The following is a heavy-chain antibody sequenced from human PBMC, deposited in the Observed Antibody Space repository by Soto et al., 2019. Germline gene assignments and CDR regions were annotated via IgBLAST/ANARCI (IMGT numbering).Heavy chain of an antibody. Sequence: GWSLRLSCTPSVFTFSYYAIHWVRQAPGKGLEWVAVVSYDGNNKYYADSVKGRFTISRDNSKNTPYLQMNSLRAEDTAVYYCAKANPSKVTTSFFDYWGQGTLVTVSS. J-gene: IGHJ4*02. CDR1: VFTFSYYA. CDR3: AKANPSKVTTSFFDY. D-gene: IGHD5-12*01. CDR2: VSYDGNNK. V-gene: IGHV3-30*18.